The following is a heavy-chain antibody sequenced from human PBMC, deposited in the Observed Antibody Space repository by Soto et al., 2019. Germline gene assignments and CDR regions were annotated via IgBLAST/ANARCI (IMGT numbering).Heavy chain of an antibody. V-gene: IGHV5-51*01. CDR2: IYPGDSDT. CDR3: ARSSGSGSYYNIYYGMDV. Sequence: GESLKISCKGSGYSFTIYCIGWVLQMPWKGLEWMGIIYPGDSDTRYSPSFQGQVTISADKSISTAYLQWSSLKASDTAMYYCARSSGSGSYYNIYYGMDVWGQGTTVTVSS. CDR1: GYSFTIYC. D-gene: IGHD3-10*01. J-gene: IGHJ6*02.